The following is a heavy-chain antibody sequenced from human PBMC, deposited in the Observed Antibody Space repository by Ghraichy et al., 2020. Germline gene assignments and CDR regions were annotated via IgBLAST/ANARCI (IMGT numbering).Heavy chain of an antibody. D-gene: IGHD7-27*01. CDR2: IFHSGST. CDR3: ARHSGDGHDY. V-gene: IGHV4-38-2*01. J-gene: IGHJ4*02. CDR1: GYSISSGFY. Sequence: SETLSLTCAVSGYSISSGFYWGWIRQPPGKGLEWIGSIFHSGSTLYNPSLKSRVTLSVDTSKNQFSLKLSSVTAADTAVYYCARHSGDGHDYWGQGTLVTVSS.